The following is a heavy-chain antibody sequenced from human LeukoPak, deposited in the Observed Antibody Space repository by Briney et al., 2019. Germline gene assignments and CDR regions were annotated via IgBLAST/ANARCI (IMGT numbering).Heavy chain of an antibody. CDR1: GGSISSSSYY. D-gene: IGHD3-16*02. V-gene: IGHV4-39*07. CDR3: ARDHDDYVWGSYRY. Sequence: SETLSLTCTVSGGSISSSSYYWGWIRQPPGKGLEWIGSIYYSGSTYYNPSLKSRVTISVDTSKNHFSLKLSSVTAADTAVYYCARDHDDYVWGSYRYWGQGTLVTVSS. CDR2: IYYSGST. J-gene: IGHJ4*02.